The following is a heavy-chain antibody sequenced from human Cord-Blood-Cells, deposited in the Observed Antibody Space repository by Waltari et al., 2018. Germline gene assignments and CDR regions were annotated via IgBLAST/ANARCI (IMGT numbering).Heavy chain of an antibody. V-gene: IGHV1-69*10. CDR1: GCTFSSYA. D-gene: IGHD6-13*01. J-gene: IGHJ3*02. Sequence: QVQLVQSGAEVKKPGSSVKVSCKASGCTFSSYALSWVRRAPGQGLEWMGGHVPILGIANYAKKCQGRVKIPAGKSTSTAYMELSSLRAEDTAVYYCARASAAADDALDIWGQGTMVTVSS. CDR3: ARASAAADDALDI. CDR2: HVPILGIA.